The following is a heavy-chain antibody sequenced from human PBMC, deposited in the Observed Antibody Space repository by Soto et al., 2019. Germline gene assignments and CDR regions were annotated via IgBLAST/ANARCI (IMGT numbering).Heavy chain of an antibody. D-gene: IGHD3-3*01. V-gene: IGHV4-39*01. CDR3: ARRANVLRFLEWLNWFDP. CDR2: IYYSGST. J-gene: IGHJ5*02. CDR1: GGSISSSSYY. Sequence: QLQLQESGPGLVKPSETLSLTYTVSGGSISSSSYYWGWIRQPPGKGLEWIGSIYYSGSTYYNPSLKSRVTISVDTSKNQFSLKLSSVTAADTAVYYCARRANVLRFLEWLNWFDPWGQGTLVTVSS.